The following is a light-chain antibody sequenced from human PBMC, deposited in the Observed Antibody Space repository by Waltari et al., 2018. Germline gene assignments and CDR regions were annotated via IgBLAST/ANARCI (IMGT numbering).Light chain of an antibody. CDR1: SSNLGSNY. J-gene: IGLJ2*01. Sequence: QSVLTQPPSVSAAPGQKVTISCSGSSSNLGSNYVSWYQQLPGTAPKLLIYGNNKRPSGIPDRFSGSRSGTSATLGITGLQTGDEADYYCGTWDASLSAGVFGVGTKLTVL. CDR2: GNN. V-gene: IGLV1-51*01. CDR3: GTWDASLSAGV.